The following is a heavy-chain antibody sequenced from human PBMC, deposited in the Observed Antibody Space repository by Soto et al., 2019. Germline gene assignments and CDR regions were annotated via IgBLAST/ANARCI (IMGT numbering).Heavy chain of an antibody. V-gene: IGHV3-48*03. CDR1: GFTFSSYE. J-gene: IGHJ5*02. CDR3: ARDRYYYGSGSYYISWFDP. CDR2: ISSGGTTI. Sequence: GGSLRLSCAASGFTFSSYEMNWVRQAPGKGLEWVSYISSGGTTIYYADSVKGRFTISRDNAKNSLELRGLRSDDTAVYYCARDRYYYGSGSYYISWFDPWGQGTLVTVSS. D-gene: IGHD3-10*01.